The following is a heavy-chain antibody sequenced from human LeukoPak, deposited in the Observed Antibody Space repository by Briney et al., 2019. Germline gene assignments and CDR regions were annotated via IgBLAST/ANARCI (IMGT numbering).Heavy chain of an antibody. J-gene: IGHJ4*02. V-gene: IGHV3-20*04. CDR3: AKEIWFGEFLGFDY. Sequence: PGGSLRLFCAASGFTFDDYGMSWVRQAPGKGLEWVSGINWNGGSTGYAGSVKGRFTISRDNAKNSLYLQMNSLRAEDTAVYYCAKEIWFGEFLGFDYWGQGTLVTVSS. CDR2: INWNGGST. CDR1: GFTFDDYG. D-gene: IGHD3-10*01.